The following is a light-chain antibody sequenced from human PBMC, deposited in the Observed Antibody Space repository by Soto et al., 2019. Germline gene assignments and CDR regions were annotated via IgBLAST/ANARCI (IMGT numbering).Light chain of an antibody. V-gene: IGKV1-27*01. CDR3: QQYYSFPRT. Sequence: IHMTQSPSSLSASVGDRVTITCRASQGIRHYLAWYQQRPGKVPKLLIYEASNLQSGVPSRLRGGGSGTEFTLTISSLQPEDVATYYCQQYYSFPRTFGKGTKVDIK. CDR1: QGIRHY. CDR2: EAS. J-gene: IGKJ1*01.